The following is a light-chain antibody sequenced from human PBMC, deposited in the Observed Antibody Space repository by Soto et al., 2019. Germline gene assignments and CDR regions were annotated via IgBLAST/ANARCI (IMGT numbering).Light chain of an antibody. CDR1: QDISNY. J-gene: IGKJ4*01. V-gene: IGKV1-33*01. CDR3: QQYDNLPLT. Sequence: DIQMTQSPSSLSASVGDRVTITCLASQDISNYLDWYQPKPGKAPKLLIYDASNLETGVPSRFSGSGSGTDFTFTISSLQPEDIATYYCQQYDNLPLTFGGGTKVEIK. CDR2: DAS.